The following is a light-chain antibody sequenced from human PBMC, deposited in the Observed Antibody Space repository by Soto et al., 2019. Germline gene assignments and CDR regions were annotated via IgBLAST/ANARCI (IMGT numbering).Light chain of an antibody. CDR1: SSDVGGHNY. V-gene: IGLV2-11*01. CDR3: CSYAGSYTWV. CDR2: DVT. J-gene: IGLJ3*02. Sequence: QSALTQPRSVSGSPGQSVTISCTGTSSDVGGHNYVSWYQQHPAKAPKLMIYDVTERPSRVPDRFSGYKSGNTASLTISGLQAEDEADYYCCSYAGSYTWVFGGGTKLTV.